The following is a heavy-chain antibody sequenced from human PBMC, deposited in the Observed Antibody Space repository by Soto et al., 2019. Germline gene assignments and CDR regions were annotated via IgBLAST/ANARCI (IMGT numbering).Heavy chain of an antibody. CDR3: ARDGYNYGSGGVYYYYYMDV. V-gene: IGHV4-31*03. CDR1: GGSISSGGYY. Sequence: QVQLQESGPGLVKPSQTLSLTCTVSGGSISSGGYYWSWIRQHPGKGLEWIGYIYYSGSTYYNPSLKRRVTIAVDTSKNQFSLKLSSMTAADTAVYYCARDGYNYGSGGVYYYYYMDVWGKGTTVTVSS. CDR2: IYYSGST. D-gene: IGHD3-10*01. J-gene: IGHJ6*03.